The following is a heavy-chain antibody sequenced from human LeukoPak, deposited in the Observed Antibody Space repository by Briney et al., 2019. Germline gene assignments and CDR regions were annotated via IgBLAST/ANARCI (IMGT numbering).Heavy chain of an antibody. J-gene: IGHJ4*02. Sequence: PGGSLRLSCAASGFTFSNAWMRWVRQAPGKGLEWVGRIKSKADGGTTDYAAPVKGRFIISRDNSKNTLYLQMNSLRAEDTAVYYCARGREAWFGELEGYFDYWGQGTLVTVSS. V-gene: IGHV3-15*01. CDR2: IKSKADGGTT. D-gene: IGHD3-10*01. CDR1: GFTFSNAW. CDR3: ARGREAWFGELEGYFDY.